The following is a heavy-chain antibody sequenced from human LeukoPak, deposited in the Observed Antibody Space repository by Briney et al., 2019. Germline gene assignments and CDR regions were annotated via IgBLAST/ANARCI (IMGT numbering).Heavy chain of an antibody. D-gene: IGHD7-27*01. CDR3: ARESGPELGISFFDY. J-gene: IGHJ4*02. Sequence: GGSLRLSCAASGFTFSSYAMSWVRQAPGKGLEWVSAISGSGGSTYYADSVKGRFTISRDNAKNSLYLQMNSLRAEDTAVYYCARESGPELGISFFDYWGQGTLVTVSS. CDR2: ISGSGGST. CDR1: GFTFSSYA. V-gene: IGHV3-23*01.